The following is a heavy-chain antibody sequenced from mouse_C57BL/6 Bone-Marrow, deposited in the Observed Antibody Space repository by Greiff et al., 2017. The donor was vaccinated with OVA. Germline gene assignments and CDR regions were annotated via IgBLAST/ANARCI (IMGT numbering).Heavy chain of an antibody. D-gene: IGHD4-1*01. CDR2: IWSGGST. Sequence: QVQLKQSGPGLVQPSQSLSITCTVSGFSLTSYGVHWVRQSPGTGLEWLGVIWSGGSTDYNAAFISRLSISKDNSKSQVFFKMNSLQADDTAIYYCARWLTGTEGFAYWGQGTLVTVSA. CDR3: ARWLTGTEGFAY. CDR1: GFSLTSYG. J-gene: IGHJ3*01. V-gene: IGHV2-2*01.